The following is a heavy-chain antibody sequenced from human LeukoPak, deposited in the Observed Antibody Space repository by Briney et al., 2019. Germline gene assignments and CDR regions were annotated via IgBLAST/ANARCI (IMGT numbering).Heavy chain of an antibody. D-gene: IGHD1-1*01. V-gene: IGHV6-1*01. CDR1: GDSVSSNSAA. CDR2: TYYRSKWYT. Sequence: SQTLSLTCAISGDSVSSNSAARNWIRQSPSRGLEWLGRTYYRSKWYTYYAVSVKSRISINRDTSKNQISLQLNSVTPEDTAVYYCARSTGPIDYWGQGTLVTVSS. CDR3: ARSTGPIDY. J-gene: IGHJ4*02.